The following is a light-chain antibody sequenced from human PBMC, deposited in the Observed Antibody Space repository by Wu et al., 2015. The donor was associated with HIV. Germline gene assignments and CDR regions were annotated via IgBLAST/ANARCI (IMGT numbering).Light chain of an antibody. CDR1: QTISSSL. CDR2: GTS. J-gene: IGKJ3*01. V-gene: IGKV3-20*01. CDR3: QHYGDSQFT. Sequence: EIVLTQSPDTLSLSPGERATLSCRVSQTISSSLLAWYQQKPGQAPRLLMYGTSKRAAGVSDRFGGRGTGTDLYLIINRLEPEDSAVYFCQHYGDSQFTFGPGTKVLIK.